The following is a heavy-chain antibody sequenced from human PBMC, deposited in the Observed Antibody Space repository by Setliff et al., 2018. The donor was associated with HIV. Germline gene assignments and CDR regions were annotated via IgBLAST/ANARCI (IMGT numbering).Heavy chain of an antibody. CDR1: GGSVSSSGYY. V-gene: IGHV4-39*07. D-gene: IGHD6-6*01. CDR2: VYYTGST. J-gene: IGHJ4*02. Sequence: PSETLSLTCTVSGGSVSSSGYYWGWLRQPPGQGPEWIGSVYYTGSTYYSLSLNSRVTISVDTSKNQFSLKLSSVTAAHTAVYYCARGGYIAARFYYFDYWGQGWLVTVSS. CDR3: ARGGYIAARFYYFDY.